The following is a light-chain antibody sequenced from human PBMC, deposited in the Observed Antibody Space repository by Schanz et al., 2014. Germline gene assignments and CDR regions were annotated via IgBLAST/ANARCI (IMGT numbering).Light chain of an antibody. CDR2: DVS. V-gene: IGLV2-14*01. Sequence: QSALTQPPSVSGSPGQSITISCTGTNSDVGDYDYVSWYQQHPGKAPKLIIYDVSNRPSGVSNRFSGSKSGNTASLTISGLQAEDEADYYCSSFISSNTLDWVFGGGTKLTVL. CDR1: NSDVGDYDY. CDR3: SSFISSNTLDWV. J-gene: IGLJ3*02.